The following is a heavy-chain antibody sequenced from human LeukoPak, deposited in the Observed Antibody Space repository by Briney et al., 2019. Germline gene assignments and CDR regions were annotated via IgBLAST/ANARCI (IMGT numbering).Heavy chain of an antibody. J-gene: IGHJ4*02. CDR3: ASYSGSGSHFDY. V-gene: IGHV4-30-4*01. D-gene: IGHD3-10*01. Sequence: KPSQTLSLTCTVSGGSITSGDYFWSWIRQPPGKGLEWIGTIYYSGSTYYNPSLKSRVIMSVDTSKNQFSLKLSSVIAADTAVYYCASYSGSGSHFDYWGQGTLVTVSS. CDR1: GGSITSGDYF. CDR2: IYYSGST.